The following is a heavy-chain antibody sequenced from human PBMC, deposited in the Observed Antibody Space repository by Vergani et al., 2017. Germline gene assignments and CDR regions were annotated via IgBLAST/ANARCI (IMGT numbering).Heavy chain of an antibody. D-gene: IGHD2-2*01. V-gene: IGHV3-73*02. J-gene: IGHJ4*02. CDR3: TRHYCSSTSCSDY. CDR2: IRSKANSYAT. CDR1: GFTFSGSA. Sequence: EVQLVESGGGLVQPGGSLKLSCAASGFTFSGSAMHWVRQASGKGLEWVGRIRSKANSYATAYAASVKGRFTISRDDSKNTAYLQMNSLKTEDTAVYYCTRHYCSSTSCSDYWGQGTLVTVSS.